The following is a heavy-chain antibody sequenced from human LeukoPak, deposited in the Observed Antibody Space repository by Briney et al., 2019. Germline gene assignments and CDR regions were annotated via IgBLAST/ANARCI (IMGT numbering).Heavy chain of an antibody. CDR3: ARDHDYGDYHAFDI. J-gene: IGHJ3*02. Sequence: PSETLSLTCTVSGGSISSGDYYWSWIRQPPGKGLEWIGYIYYSGSTYYNPSPKSRVTISVDTSKNQFSLKLSSVTAADTAVYYCARDHDYGDYHAFDIWGQGTMVTVSS. CDR1: GGSISSGDYY. D-gene: IGHD4-17*01. CDR2: IYYSGST. V-gene: IGHV4-30-4*01.